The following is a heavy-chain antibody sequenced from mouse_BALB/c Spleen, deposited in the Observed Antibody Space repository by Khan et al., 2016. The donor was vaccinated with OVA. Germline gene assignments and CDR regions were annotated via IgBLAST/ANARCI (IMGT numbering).Heavy chain of an antibody. V-gene: IGHV1-5*01. CDR2: IFPGNSDT. J-gene: IGHJ2*01. CDR1: GYTFTNYW. D-gene: IGHD2-1*01. Sequence: VQLQQSGTVLARPGASVKMSCKSSGYTFTNYWMHWVKQRPGQGLEWIGTIFPGNSDTNYNQKFTGKAKLTADTSNSTAYMELSSLTNEDSAVYYCARNGFGNYEIWDYWGQGTTLTVSS. CDR3: ARNGFGNYEIWDY.